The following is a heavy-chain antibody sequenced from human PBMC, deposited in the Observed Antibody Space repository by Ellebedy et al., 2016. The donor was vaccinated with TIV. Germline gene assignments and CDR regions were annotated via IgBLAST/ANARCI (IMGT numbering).Heavy chain of an antibody. CDR2: INWNGGST. Sequence: GESLKISCAASGFTFSSYSMNWVRQAPGKGLEWVSGINWNGGSTGYADSVKGRFTISRDNAKNSLYLQMNSLRAEDTALYYCARENSSGFFDYWGQGTLVTVSS. J-gene: IGHJ4*02. D-gene: IGHD6-19*01. V-gene: IGHV3-20*04. CDR1: GFTFSSYS. CDR3: ARENSSGFFDY.